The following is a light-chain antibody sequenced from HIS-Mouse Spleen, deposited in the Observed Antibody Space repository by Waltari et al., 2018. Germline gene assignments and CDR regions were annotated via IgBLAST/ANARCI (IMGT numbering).Light chain of an antibody. CDR1: KLGDKY. V-gene: IGLV3-1*01. J-gene: IGLJ2*01. CDR3: QAWDSSTANVV. CDR2: QDS. Sequence: SYELTQPPSVSVSPGQTASITCSGDKLGDKYACWYQQKPGQSPVLVIYQDSKRPSGIPERFSGSSSGNTATLTISGTQAMDEADYYCQAWDSSTANVVFGGGTKLTVL.